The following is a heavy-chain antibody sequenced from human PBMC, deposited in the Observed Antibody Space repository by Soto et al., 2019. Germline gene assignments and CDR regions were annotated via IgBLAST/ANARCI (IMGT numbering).Heavy chain of an antibody. CDR2: IWYDGSDK. D-gene: IGHD3-22*01. CDR3: ARDLGVYYDSRYLDY. J-gene: IGHJ4*02. V-gene: IGHV3-33*01. CDR1: GFNFNNYG. Sequence: QVQLVESGGGVVQPGRSLRLSCVASGFNFNNYGMHWVRQAPGKGLEWVAVIWYDGSDKYYADSVKGRFTISKDNSRNTVYLQMNSLRAEDTAVYYCARDLGVYYDSRYLDYWGQGTLVTVSS.